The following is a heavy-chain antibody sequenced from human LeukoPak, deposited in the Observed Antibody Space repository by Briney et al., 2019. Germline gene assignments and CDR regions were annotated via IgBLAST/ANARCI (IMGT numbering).Heavy chain of an antibody. J-gene: IGHJ4*02. V-gene: IGHV3-21*01. D-gene: IGHD3-22*01. CDR2: ISSTSRSSYI. CDR3: AGGYIDNLGYSPRSSFDS. CDR1: GFSFSSYS. Sequence: SGGSLRLSCAASGFSFSSYSMNWVRQAPGKGLEWVSSISSTSRSSYIFYAESVKGRFTISRDNTKNSLFLQMNSLVAEDTAVYYCAGGYIDNLGYSPRSSFDSWGQGSLVTVSS.